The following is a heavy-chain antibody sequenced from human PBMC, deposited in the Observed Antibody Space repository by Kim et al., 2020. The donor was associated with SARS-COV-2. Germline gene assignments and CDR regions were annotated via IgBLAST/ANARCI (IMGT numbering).Heavy chain of an antibody. D-gene: IGHD3-16*02. CDR2: ISGSGGST. CDR3: AKELDRIVYYYYGMDV. J-gene: IGHJ6*02. Sequence: GGSLRLSCAASGFTFSSYAMSWVRQAPGKGLEWVSAISGSGGSTYYADSVKGRFTISRDNSKNTLYLQMNSLRAEDTAVYYCAKELDRIVYYYYGMDVWGQGTTVTVSS. CDR1: GFTFSSYA. V-gene: IGHV3-23*01.